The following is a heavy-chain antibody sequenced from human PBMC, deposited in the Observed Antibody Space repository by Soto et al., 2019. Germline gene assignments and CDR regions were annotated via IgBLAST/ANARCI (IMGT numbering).Heavy chain of an antibody. CDR2: ISAYNGKT. V-gene: IGHV1-18*01. J-gene: IGHJ6*04. CDR3: ATNTMVGVFIPPEIYYYYTYGIKV. Sequence: QVQLVQSGAEVKKPGASVKVYCKASGYTFTSYVISWGRQAPGQGLEWMGWISAYNGKTNYAQKNQDRVTRTTDTSTTAADIEVTNLGTDDTAVYFCATNTMVGVFIPPEIYYYYTYGIKVSGKANEVKVYS. D-gene: IGHD3-10*01. CDR1: GYTFTSYV.